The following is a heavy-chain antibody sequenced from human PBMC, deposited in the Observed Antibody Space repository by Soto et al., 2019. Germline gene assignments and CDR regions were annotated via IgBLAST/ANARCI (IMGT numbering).Heavy chain of an antibody. CDR3: ERRTYGDFSTNGFDY. D-gene: IGHD2-8*01. Sequence: ETLCVTGPASGASITSFNYFWAWIRQSPEKGLEWIGTVSYSGSTYYNPSLSSRVTISADTSKNQFSLKVTSVTAADAAVYYCERRTYGDFSTNGFDYWGQGSLVTVYS. J-gene: IGHJ4*02. V-gene: IGHV4-39*01. CDR1: GASITSFNYF. CDR2: VSYSGST.